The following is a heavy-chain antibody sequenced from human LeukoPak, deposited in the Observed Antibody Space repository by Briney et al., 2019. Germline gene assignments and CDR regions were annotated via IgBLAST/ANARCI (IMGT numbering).Heavy chain of an antibody. Sequence: SETLSLTCTVSGGSISSSSYYWGWIRQPPGKGLEWIGSVYYTGNTYYNPSLKSRVTISVDTSKNQFSLKLSSVTAADTAVYYCVRGAYYAGSGYSLPFEYWGQGTLVTVSS. CDR1: GGSISSSSYY. CDR2: VYYTGNT. V-gene: IGHV4-39*01. D-gene: IGHD3-22*01. J-gene: IGHJ4*02. CDR3: VRGAYYAGSGYSLPFEY.